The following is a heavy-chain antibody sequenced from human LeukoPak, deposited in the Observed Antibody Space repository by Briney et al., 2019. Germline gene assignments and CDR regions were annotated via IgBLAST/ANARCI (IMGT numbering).Heavy chain of an antibody. CDR1: GFTFSNHA. CDR3: AKNVWWSVS. CDR2: ISANGVDT. Sequence: GGSLRLSCVASGFTFSNHAMTWVRQAPGKGLEWVSAISANGVDTFYAPSVKGRFTISRDNSKNTLYLQINSLRAEDTAIYYCAKNVWWSVSWGQGTLVTVSS. D-gene: IGHD2-8*02. J-gene: IGHJ5*02. V-gene: IGHV3-23*01.